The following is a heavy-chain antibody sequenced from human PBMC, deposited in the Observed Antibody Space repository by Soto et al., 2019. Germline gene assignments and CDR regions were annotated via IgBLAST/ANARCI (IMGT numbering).Heavy chain of an antibody. D-gene: IGHD3-16*01. CDR1: GFTVRSNY. Sequence: GGSLRLSCAVSGFTVRSNYMNWVRQAPGKGLEWVSTIYSSGNTYYADSVKGRFTISRDDPKNTLYLQMHSLRAEDTGVYFCARVSSPFGYWGQGTPVTVSS. J-gene: IGHJ1*01. CDR2: IYSSGNT. V-gene: IGHV3-53*01. CDR3: ARVSSPFGY.